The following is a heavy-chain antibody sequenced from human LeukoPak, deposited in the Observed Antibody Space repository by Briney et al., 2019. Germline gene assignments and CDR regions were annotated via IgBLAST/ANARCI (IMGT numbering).Heavy chain of an antibody. CDR2: IYSGGST. D-gene: IGHD3-16*01. Sequence: PGGTLRLSCAASGFTFSGYAMNWVRQAPGKGLEWVSDIYSGGSTYYADSVKGRFTISRDNSKNTLYLQMNSLRAEDTAVYYCAREAIGLDYWGQGTLVTVSS. CDR3: AREAIGLDY. V-gene: IGHV3-66*01. J-gene: IGHJ4*02. CDR1: GFTFSGYA.